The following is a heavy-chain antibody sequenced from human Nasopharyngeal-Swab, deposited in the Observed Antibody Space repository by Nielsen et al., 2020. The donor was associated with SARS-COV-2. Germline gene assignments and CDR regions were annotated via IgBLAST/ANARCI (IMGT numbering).Heavy chain of an antibody. D-gene: IGHD6-19*01. CDR2: ISYDGSNK. V-gene: IGHV3-30*03. J-gene: IGHJ4*02. Sequence: GESLKISCAASGFTFSSYGMHWVRQAPGKGLEWVAVISYDGSNKYYADSVKGRFTISRDNSKNTLYLQMNSLRAEDTAVCYCARDKERAGYSSGWYGLGGQGTLVTVSS. CDR1: GFTFSSYG. CDR3: ARDKERAGYSSGWYGL.